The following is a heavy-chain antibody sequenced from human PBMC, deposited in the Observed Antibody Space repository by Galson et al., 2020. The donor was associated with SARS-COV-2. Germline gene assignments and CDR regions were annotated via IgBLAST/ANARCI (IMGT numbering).Heavy chain of an antibody. V-gene: IGHV3-30*04. J-gene: IGHJ5*02. CDR3: ARNGDSNWLDA. D-gene: IGHD4-17*01. CDR2: ISYDGSKK. CDR1: GFTFSSYA. Sequence: GGSLRLSCAASGFTFSSYAMRWVRQAPGKGLEWVAAISYDGSKKYYADSVKGRFTISRDNSKNTLYLQMNSLRAEDTGVYYCARNGDSNWLDAWGQGTLVTVSS.